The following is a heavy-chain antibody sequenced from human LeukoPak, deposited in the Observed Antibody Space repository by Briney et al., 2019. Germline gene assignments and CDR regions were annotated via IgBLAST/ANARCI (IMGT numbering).Heavy chain of an antibody. V-gene: IGHV1-3*01. D-gene: IGHD2-2*01. J-gene: IGHJ6*02. CDR1: GYTFTSYA. Sequence: ASVKVSCKASGYTFTSYAMHWVRQAPGQRLEWMGWINAGNGNTKYSQKFQGRVTITRDTSASTAYMELSSLRSEDTAVYYCAKTVVPAALGVWDYYYGMDVWGQGTTVTVSS. CDR2: INAGNGNT. CDR3: AKTVVPAALGVWDYYYGMDV.